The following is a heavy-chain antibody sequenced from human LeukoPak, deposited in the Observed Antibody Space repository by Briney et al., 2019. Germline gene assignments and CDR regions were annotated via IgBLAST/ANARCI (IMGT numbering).Heavy chain of an antibody. J-gene: IGHJ5*02. CDR3: ARSHDYTNYVSP. CDR1: GFTSIGYY. D-gene: IGHD4-11*01. Sequence: GASVKVSCKASGFTSIGYYIHWVRRAPGQGLEWMGWINPNGGETHYAQKFQGRVTLTTDTSLSTAYLGLSSLISDDTAVYYCARSHDYTNYVSPWGQGTLVTVSS. CDR2: INPNGGET. V-gene: IGHV1-2*02.